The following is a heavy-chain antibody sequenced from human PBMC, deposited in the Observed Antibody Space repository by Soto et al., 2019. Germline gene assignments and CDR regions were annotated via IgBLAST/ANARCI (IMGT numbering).Heavy chain of an antibody. D-gene: IGHD3-10*01. CDR1: GYSLTGYY. V-gene: IGHV1-2*02. Sequence: APVKVSCKDSGYSLTGYYMRWVRQAPGQGLEWMGWINPNSGGTNYAQKFQGRVTMTRDTSISTAYMELSRLRSDDTAVYYCARGKRSGSYHYYYYGMDVWGQGTTVTVFS. CDR2: INPNSGGT. CDR3: ARGKRSGSYHYYYYGMDV. J-gene: IGHJ6*02.